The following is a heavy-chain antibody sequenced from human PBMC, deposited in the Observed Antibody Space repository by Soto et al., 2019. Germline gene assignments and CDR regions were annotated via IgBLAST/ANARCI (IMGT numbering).Heavy chain of an antibody. V-gene: IGHV3-30-3*01. CDR2: ISYDGSNK. Sequence: GGSLRLSCAASGFTFSSYAMHWVRQAPGKGLEWVAVISYDGSNKYYADSVKGRFTISRDNSKNTLYLQMNSLRAEDTAVYYCARSGAKAAGTPYYYGMDVWGQGTTVTVSS. D-gene: IGHD6-13*01. J-gene: IGHJ6*02. CDR1: GFTFSSYA. CDR3: ARSGAKAAGTPYYYGMDV.